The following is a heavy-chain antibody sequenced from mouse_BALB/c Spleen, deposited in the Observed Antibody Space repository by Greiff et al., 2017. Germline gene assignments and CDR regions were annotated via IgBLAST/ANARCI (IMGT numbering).Heavy chain of an antibody. V-gene: IGHV1-69*02. J-gene: IGHJ3*01. CDR2: IYPSDSYT. CDR3: TRWYDYEGPFAY. D-gene: IGHD2-4*01. Sequence: QVQLQQSGAELVRPGASVKLSCKASGYTFTSYWINWVKQRPGQGLEWIGNIYPSDSYTNYNQKFKDKATLTVDKSSSTAYMQLSSPTSEDSAVYYCTRWYDYEGPFAYWGQGTLVTVSA. CDR1: GYTFTSYW.